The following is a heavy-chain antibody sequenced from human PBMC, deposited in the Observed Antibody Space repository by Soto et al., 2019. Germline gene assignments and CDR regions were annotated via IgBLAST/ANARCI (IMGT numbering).Heavy chain of an antibody. CDR2: ISSTTNYI. CDR3: ARESEDLTSNFDY. V-gene: IGHV3-21*06. J-gene: IGHJ4*02. CDR1: GFTFTRYS. Sequence: PGGSLRLSCAASGFTFTRYSMDWVRQAPGKGLEWVSSISSTTNYIYYGDSMKGRFTISRDNAKNSLYLEMNSLRAEDTAVYYCARESEDLTSNFDYWGQGTLVTVSS.